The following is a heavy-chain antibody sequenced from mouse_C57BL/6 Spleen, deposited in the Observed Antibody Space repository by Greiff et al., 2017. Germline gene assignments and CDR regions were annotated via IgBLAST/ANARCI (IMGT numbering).Heavy chain of an antibody. CDR3: ARTPFAY. CDR1: GYNFTSYW. Sequence: QVQLLQPGTELVKPGASVKLSCKASGYNFTSYWMHWVKQRPGQGLEWVGNINRSNGGTNYYETFKCKATLTVDKSSSTTYMQLNSLTSEYSAVYYCARTPFAYWGQGTLVTVSA. V-gene: IGHV1-53*01. J-gene: IGHJ3*01. CDR2: INRSNGGT.